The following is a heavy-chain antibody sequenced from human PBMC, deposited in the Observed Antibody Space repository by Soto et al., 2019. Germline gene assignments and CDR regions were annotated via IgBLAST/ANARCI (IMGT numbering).Heavy chain of an antibody. CDR2: ISAYSGNT. D-gene: IGHD3-10*01. V-gene: IGHV1-18*04. CDR1: GYTFTSYG. J-gene: IGHJ5*02. CDR3: ARAVGELLYTGFDP. Sequence: ASVKVSCKASGYTFTSYGISWVRQAPGQGLEWMGWISAYSGNTNYAQKLQGRVTMTTDTSTSTAYMELRSLRSDDTAVYYCARAVGELLYTGFDPWGQGTLVTVSS.